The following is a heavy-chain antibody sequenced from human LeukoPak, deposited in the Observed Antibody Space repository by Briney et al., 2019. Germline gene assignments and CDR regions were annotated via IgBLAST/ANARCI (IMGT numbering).Heavy chain of an antibody. CDR2: INPYSGDT. CDR3: ARDTSGWSRGRFYYYMDV. Sequence: ASVKVSCKDSRYSFTDHHMHWVRQAPGQGLEWMGRINPYSGDTKFAQKFQGRVTLTRDTSISTAYMELSRLRSDDTAVYYCARDTSGWSRGRFYYYMDVWGMGTTVTVSS. V-gene: IGHV1-2*06. D-gene: IGHD6-19*01. J-gene: IGHJ6*03. CDR1: RYSFTDHH.